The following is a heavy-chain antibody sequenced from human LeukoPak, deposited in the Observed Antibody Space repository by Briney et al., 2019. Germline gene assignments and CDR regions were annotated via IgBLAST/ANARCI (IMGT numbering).Heavy chain of an antibody. CDR1: RGSISGYS. Sequence: SETLSLTCTVSRGSISGYSWSWIRQPPGKGLEWIGYIYYSGSTNYNPSLKSRVTISVDTSKNQFSLKLSSVTAADTAVYYCAGWEVVYGDYVVGGAFDIWGQGTMVTVSS. J-gene: IGHJ3*02. D-gene: IGHD4-17*01. V-gene: IGHV4-59*01. CDR3: AGWEVVYGDYVVGGAFDI. CDR2: IYYSGST.